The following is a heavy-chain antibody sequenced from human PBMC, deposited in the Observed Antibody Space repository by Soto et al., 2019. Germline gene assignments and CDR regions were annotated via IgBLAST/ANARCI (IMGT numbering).Heavy chain of an antibody. Sequence: GGSLRLSCSASGFTFSSYSMSGVRQAPGKGLEGVSTISDSGDNTYYADSVKGRFNVSRDNSKNTLYLQINSLTAEDTAVYYCANGRATYGLLTNDYWGQGTLVTVSS. CDR3: ANGRATYGLLTNDY. CDR1: GFTFSSYS. CDR2: ISDSGDNT. D-gene: IGHD3-10*01. V-gene: IGHV3-23*01. J-gene: IGHJ4*02.